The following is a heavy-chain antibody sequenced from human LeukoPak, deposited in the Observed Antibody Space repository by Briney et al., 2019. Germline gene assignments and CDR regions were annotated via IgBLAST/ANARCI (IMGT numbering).Heavy chain of an antibody. V-gene: IGHV4-39*01. CDR2: IFYSGST. CDR1: GGSISSSNYY. CDR3: ARHRSAYYYDLDY. D-gene: IGHD3-22*01. Sequence: PSETLSLTCIVSGGSISSSNYYWGWIRQPPGKGLEWIGSIFYSGSTYYNPSLKSRVTISVDTSKNQFSLKLSSVTAADTAVYYCARHRSAYYYDLDYWGQGTLVTVSS. J-gene: IGHJ4*02.